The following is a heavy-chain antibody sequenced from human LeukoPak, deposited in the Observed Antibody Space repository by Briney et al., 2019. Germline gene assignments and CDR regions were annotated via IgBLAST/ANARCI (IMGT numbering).Heavy chain of an antibody. CDR3: ASEGQLVRQYIY. D-gene: IGHD4-11*01. Sequence: PGGSLRLSCAASGFTFSSYGMHWVRQAPGKGLEWVAVISYDGSNKYYADSVKGRFTISRDNAQNSLYLGMNTLRAEDTAVYYCASEGQLVRQYIYWGQGTLVTVSS. J-gene: IGHJ4*02. CDR2: ISYDGSNK. CDR1: GFTFSSYG. V-gene: IGHV3-30*03.